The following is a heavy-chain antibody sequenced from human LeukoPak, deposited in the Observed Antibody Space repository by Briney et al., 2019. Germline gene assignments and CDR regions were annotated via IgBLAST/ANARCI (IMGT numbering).Heavy chain of an antibody. V-gene: IGHV1-69*13. J-gene: IGHJ4*02. CDR1: GGTFSSYA. CDR2: IIPIFGTA. CDR3: ARDTEAAAGFMSY. D-gene: IGHD6-13*01. Sequence: ASVKVSCKASGGTFSSYAISWVRQAPGQGLEWMGGIIPIFGTANYAQKFQGRVTITADESTSTAYMELSSLRSEDTAVYYCARDTEAAAGFMSYWGQGALVTVSS.